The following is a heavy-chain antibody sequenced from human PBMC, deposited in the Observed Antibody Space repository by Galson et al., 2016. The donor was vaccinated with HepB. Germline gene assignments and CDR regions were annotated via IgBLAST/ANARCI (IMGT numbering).Heavy chain of an antibody. D-gene: IGHD5-18*01. J-gene: IGHJ6*02. V-gene: IGHV3-23*01. CDR2: ITSGGTP. CDR3: AKRPYSYGWHYGMDV. CDR1: GFSFSSYA. Sequence: SLRLSCAASGFSFSSYALSWVRQAPGKGLEWVSGITSGGTPYYADSVKGRFTISRDNSKNILYLQMTSLRDEDTAVYYCAKRPYSYGWHYGMDVWGQGTTFTVSS.